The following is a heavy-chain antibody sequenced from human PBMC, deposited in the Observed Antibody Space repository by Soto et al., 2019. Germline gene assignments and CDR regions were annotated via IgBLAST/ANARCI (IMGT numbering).Heavy chain of an antibody. D-gene: IGHD6-13*01. CDR2: IFANGHT. Sequence: PSETLSLTCIVSGGPLGGKYWNWVRQPPGKGLEWIGLIFANGHTDYNPSLKSRVTMSVDASKNQFSLRLTSMTAADTAVYYCVASLAASGLNWLDPWGRGTLVTVSS. J-gene: IGHJ5*02. V-gene: IGHV4-4*07. CDR3: VASLAASGLNWLDP. CDR1: GGPLGGKY.